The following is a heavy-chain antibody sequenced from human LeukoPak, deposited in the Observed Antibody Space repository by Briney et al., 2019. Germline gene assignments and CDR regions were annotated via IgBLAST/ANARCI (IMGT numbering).Heavy chain of an antibody. D-gene: IGHD1-7*01. CDR2: INPNSGGT. J-gene: IGHJ4*02. Sequence: GASVKVSCKASGYTFTGYYMHWVRQTPGQGLEWMGWINPNSGGTNYAQKFQGRVTMTRDTSISTAYMELSRLRSDDTAVYYCARDFVTGTLQGYWGQGTLVTVSS. V-gene: IGHV1-2*02. CDR3: ARDFVTGTLQGY. CDR1: GYTFTGYY.